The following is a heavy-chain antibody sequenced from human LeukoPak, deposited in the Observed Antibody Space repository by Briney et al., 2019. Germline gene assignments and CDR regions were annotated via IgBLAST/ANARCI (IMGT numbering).Heavy chain of an antibody. CDR2: VYYSGNT. CDR1: GGSISTYY. Sequence: SETLSLTCTVSGGSISTYYWSWIRQPPGKGLEWIGYVYYSGNTKYNPSLQSRITISVDTSKNQFSLKLSSVTAADTAVYYCARAWPGEPLDYWGQGTLVTVSS. J-gene: IGHJ4*02. V-gene: IGHV4-59*01. D-gene: IGHD3-16*01. CDR3: ARAWPGEPLDY.